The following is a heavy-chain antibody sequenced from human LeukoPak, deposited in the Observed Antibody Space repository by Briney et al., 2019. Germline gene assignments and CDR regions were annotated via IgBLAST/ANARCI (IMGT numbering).Heavy chain of an antibody. V-gene: IGHV3-74*01. CDR3: ARICSSTDCLIPD. D-gene: IGHD2-2*01. CDR2: INSDASDT. Sequence: HCTHCDPQYQGHRLVKISRINSDASDTNYADFVKGRFTISRDNAKNTVYLQINSLRDEDTAVYYCARICSSTDCLIPDWGQGTLVTVSS. J-gene: IGHJ4*02. CDR1: HC.